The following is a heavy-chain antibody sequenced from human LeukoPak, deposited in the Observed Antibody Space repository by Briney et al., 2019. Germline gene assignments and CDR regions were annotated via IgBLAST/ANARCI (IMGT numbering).Heavy chain of an antibody. CDR2: INPNSGGT. J-gene: IGHJ4*02. V-gene: IGHV1-2*02. D-gene: IGHD6-13*01. CDR3: RIAAAAVYQVTYYFDY. Sequence: ASVKVSCKASEYTFTGYYMHWVRQAPRQGLEWMGWINPNSGGTNYAQKFQGRVTMTRDTSISTAYMELSRLRSDDTAVYYCRIAAAAVYQVTYYFDYWGQGTLVTVSS. CDR1: EYTFTGYY.